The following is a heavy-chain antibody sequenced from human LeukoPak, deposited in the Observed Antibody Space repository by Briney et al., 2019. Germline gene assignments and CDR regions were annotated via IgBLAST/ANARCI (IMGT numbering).Heavy chain of an antibody. CDR1: GFTFSSYA. D-gene: IGHD3-10*01. Sequence: GGSLRLSCAASGFTFSSYAMSWVRQAPGKGLEWVSAISGSGGSTYYADSVKGRFTISRDNSKNTLYLQMNSLRAEDTAVYYCAKDGLPWFGELLSPDAFDIWGQGTMVTVSS. CDR2: ISGSGGST. V-gene: IGHV3-23*01. CDR3: AKDGLPWFGELLSPDAFDI. J-gene: IGHJ3*02.